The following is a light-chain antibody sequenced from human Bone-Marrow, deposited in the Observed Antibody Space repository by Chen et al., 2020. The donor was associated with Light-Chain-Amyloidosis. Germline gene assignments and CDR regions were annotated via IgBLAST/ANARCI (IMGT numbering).Light chain of an antibody. CDR3: QQYGSSPWT. Sequence: EIVLTQSPGTLSLSPGERATLSCRASQTVNSNYLAWFQQKAGQAPRLLIYSASSRATDIPDRFSGSGSGTDFTLTINRLEPEDFAVYYCQQYGSSPWTFGQGTKVEIK. CDR1: QTVNSNY. J-gene: IGKJ1*01. V-gene: IGKV3-20*01. CDR2: SAS.